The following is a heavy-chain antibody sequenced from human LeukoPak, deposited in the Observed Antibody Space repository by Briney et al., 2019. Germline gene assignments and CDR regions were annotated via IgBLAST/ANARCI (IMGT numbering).Heavy chain of an antibody. CDR3: TRGGYSSSYFWNN. CDR2: MKRDGNEK. V-gene: IGHV3-7*01. CDR1: GFTYSRYW. J-gene: IGHJ4*02. Sequence: GGSLRLSCAASGFTYSRYWMTWVRQAPGKGLERVAHMKRDGNEKYYMESVKGRFTISRDNAKSSLYLQMNSLRAEDTAVYYCTRGGYSSSYFWNNWGQGTLVTVSP. D-gene: IGHD1-26*01.